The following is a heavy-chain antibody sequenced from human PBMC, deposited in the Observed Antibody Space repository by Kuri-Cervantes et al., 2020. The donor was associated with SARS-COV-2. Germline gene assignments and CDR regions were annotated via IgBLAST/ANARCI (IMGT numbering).Heavy chain of an antibody. CDR3: ARKIGGGYCSDGSCWGMDV. CDR2: TIPIFGTA. CDR1: GGTFSSYA. J-gene: IGHJ6*02. D-gene: IGHD2-15*01. V-gene: IGHV1-69*06. Sequence: SVKVSCKASGGTFSSYAISWVRQAPGQGLEWMGGTIPIFGTANYAQKFQGRVTITADKSTSTAYMELSSLRSEDTAVYYCARKIGGGYCSDGSCWGMDVWGQGTTVTVSS.